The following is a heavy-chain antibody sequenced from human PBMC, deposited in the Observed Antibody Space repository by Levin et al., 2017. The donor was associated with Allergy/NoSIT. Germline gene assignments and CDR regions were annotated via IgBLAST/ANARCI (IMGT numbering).Heavy chain of an antibody. CDR1: DQSFSGYF. D-gene: IGHD2-2*01. CDR3: ARGYHCVSNVCHRVFDI. J-gene: IGHJ3*02. Sequence: SETLSLTCAVSDQSFSGYFWSWIRQTPGKGLEWIGQIDHREDTIYNPSLTSRVTISLDTSKNLFSLKLDSVTAADTAVYYCARGYHCVSNVCHRVFDIWGQGTMATVSS. CDR2: IDHREDT. V-gene: IGHV4-34*01.